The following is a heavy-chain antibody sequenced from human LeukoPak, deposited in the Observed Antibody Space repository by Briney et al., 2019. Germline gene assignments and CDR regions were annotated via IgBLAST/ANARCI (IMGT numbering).Heavy chain of an antibody. V-gene: IGHV4-34*01. Sequence: PSETLSLTCALYGGSFSGYYWSWIRQPPGKGLEWIGEINHSGSTNYNPSLKSRVTISVDTSKNQFPLKLSSVTAADTAVYYCARRPVYCSSTSCAPRAFDYWGQGTLVTVSS. CDR3: ARRPVYCSSTSCAPRAFDY. CDR2: INHSGST. J-gene: IGHJ4*02. CDR1: GGSFSGYY. D-gene: IGHD2-2*01.